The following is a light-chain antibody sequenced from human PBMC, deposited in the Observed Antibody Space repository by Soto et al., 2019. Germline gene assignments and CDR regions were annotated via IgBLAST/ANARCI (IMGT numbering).Light chain of an antibody. J-gene: IGKJ2*01. V-gene: IGKV1-5*01. CDR2: DVS. CDR3: QQSYTTANT. Sequence: DIQMTQSPSALSASVGDTVTITCRASQSIAASLAWYQHKPGEAPKLLIYDVSSLETGVPSRFSGSGSGTEFSLTIRGLQLEDFATYFCQQSYTTANTFGQGTRLEIK. CDR1: QSIAAS.